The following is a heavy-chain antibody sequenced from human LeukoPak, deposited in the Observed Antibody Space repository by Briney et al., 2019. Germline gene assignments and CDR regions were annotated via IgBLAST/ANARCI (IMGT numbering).Heavy chain of an antibody. D-gene: IGHD3-3*01. CDR1: GFTFSDYY. CDR2: ISSSGSTI. V-gene: IGHV3-11*04. Sequence: PGGSLRLSCAASGFTFSDYYMSWIRQAPGKGLEWVSYISSSGSTIYYADSVKGRFTISRDNAKNSLYLQMNSLRAEDTAVYYCAREPITIFGVVPTDYFDYWGQGTLVTVSS. CDR3: AREPITIFGVVPTDYFDY. J-gene: IGHJ4*02.